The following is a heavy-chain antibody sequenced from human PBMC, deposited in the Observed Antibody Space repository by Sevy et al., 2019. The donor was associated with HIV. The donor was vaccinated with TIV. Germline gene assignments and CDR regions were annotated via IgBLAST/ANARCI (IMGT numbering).Heavy chain of an antibody. CDR3: AIIQEFYGSLQDY. D-gene: IGHD2-15*01. Sequence: GGSLRLSCAASGFTFSSYSLNWVRQAPGKGLEWVSYISGRSGNTYYADSVKGRFTISRDNAKNSLYLQMNSLRDEDTAVYSCAIIQEFYGSLQDYWGQGTLVTVSS. CDR1: GFTFSSYS. J-gene: IGHJ4*02. V-gene: IGHV3-48*02. CDR2: ISGRSGNT.